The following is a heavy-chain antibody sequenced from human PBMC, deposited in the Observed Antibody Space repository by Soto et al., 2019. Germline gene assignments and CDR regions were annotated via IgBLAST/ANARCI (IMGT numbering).Heavy chain of an antibody. CDR2: INPNSGGT. D-gene: IGHD3-16*01. CDR1: GYTFTGYY. V-gene: IGHV1-2*02. CDR3: ARDKSTGMSSWGEYYFDY. Sequence: ASVKVSCKASGYTFTGYYMHWVRQAPGQGLVWMGWINPNSGGTNYAQKFQGRVTMTRDTSISTAYMELSRLRSDDTAVYYCARDKSTGMSSWGEYYFDYWGQGTLVTVSS. J-gene: IGHJ4*02.